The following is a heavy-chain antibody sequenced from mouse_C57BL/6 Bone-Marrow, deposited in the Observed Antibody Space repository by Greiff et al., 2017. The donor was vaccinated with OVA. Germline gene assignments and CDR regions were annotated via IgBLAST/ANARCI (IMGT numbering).Heavy chain of an antibody. V-gene: IGHV5-9-1*02. D-gene: IGHD2-4*01. CDR3: TGDAPLYDYGDYYDMDY. CDR2: ISSGGGYI. Sequence: EVQVVESGEGLVKPGGSLKLSCAASGFTFSSYAMSWVRQTPEKRLEWVAFISSGGGYIYYADTVKGRFTISRDNSWNTLYLQMSSLKSEDTAMYYWTGDAPLYDYGDYYDMDYWGQGTSVTVSS. CDR1: GFTFSSYA. J-gene: IGHJ4*01.